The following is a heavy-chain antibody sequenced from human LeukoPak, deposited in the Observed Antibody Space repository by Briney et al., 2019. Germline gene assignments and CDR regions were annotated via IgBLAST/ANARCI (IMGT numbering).Heavy chain of an antibody. Sequence: ASVKVSCKASGGTFSRYAISWVRQAPGQGLEWMGGIIPIFGTANYAQKFQGRVTITTDESTSTAYMELSSLRSEDTAVYYCARDRIGPAAHDAFDIWGQGTMVTVPS. CDR2: IIPIFGTA. CDR3: ARDRIGPAAHDAFDI. J-gene: IGHJ3*02. D-gene: IGHD2-2*01. CDR1: GGTFSRYA. V-gene: IGHV1-69*05.